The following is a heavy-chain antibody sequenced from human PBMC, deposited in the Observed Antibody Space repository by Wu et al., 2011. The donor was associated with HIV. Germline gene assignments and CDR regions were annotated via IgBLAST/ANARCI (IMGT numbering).Heavy chain of an antibody. V-gene: IGHV1-2*02. J-gene: IGHJ6*03. CDR2: INPNSGDT. D-gene: IGHD2-2*01. CDR3: ARSGVSAEYYFYYMNV. Sequence: QVQLVQSGAEVKKPGASVKVSCKASGYNFTGHYLHWVRQAPGQGLEWMGWINPNSGDTDYVQTFQGRVTMTRDTSDSAAYMELRSLRSEDTAMYYCARSGVSAEYYFYYMNVWGKGTTVTVSS. CDR1: GYNFTGHY.